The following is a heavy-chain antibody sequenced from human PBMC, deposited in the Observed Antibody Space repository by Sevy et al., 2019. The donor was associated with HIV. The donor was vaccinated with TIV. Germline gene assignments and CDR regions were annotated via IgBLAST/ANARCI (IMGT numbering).Heavy chain of an antibody. J-gene: IGHJ4*02. V-gene: IGHV3-23*01. CDR3: AKDLYGGSFDY. CDR1: GFTFSTYA. Sequence: GGSLRLSCAASGFTFSTYAMSWVRQAPGKGLEWVSAISSSGGSTYYADSVKGRFTFSRDNSKSTLYLHMNSLGAEDTAIYYCAKDLYGGSFDYWGQGTLVTVSS. D-gene: IGHD2-15*01. CDR2: ISSSGGST.